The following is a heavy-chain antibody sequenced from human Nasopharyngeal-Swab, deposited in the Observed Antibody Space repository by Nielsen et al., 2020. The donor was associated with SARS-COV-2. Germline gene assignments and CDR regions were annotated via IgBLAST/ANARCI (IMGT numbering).Heavy chain of an antibody. CDR1: GFNFHTYA. Sequence: GESLSLSCVASGFNFHTYALHWVRQAPGKGLEWVAIISYDGSNQFYADSVKGRFTVSRDNSKNTLYLQMSSLTREDTAIYYCARGKDGVYYYYGMDVWGQGTTVTVSS. CDR2: ISYDGSNQ. CDR3: ARGKDGVYYYYGMDV. D-gene: IGHD4-17*01. V-gene: IGHV3-30*04. J-gene: IGHJ6*02.